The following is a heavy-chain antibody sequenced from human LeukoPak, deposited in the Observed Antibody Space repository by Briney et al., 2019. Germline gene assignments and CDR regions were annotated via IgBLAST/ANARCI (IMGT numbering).Heavy chain of an antibody. J-gene: IGHJ5*02. D-gene: IGHD2-2*01. CDR3: ARTPDIVVVPAAISWFDP. CDR2: INHRGST. Sequence: SETLSLTCAVYGGSFSGYYWSWIRQPPGKGLEWIGEINHRGSTNYNPSLKSRVTISVDTSKNQFSLKLSSVTAADTAVYYCARTPDIVVVPAAISWFDPWGQGTLVTVSS. V-gene: IGHV4-34*01. CDR1: GGSFSGYY.